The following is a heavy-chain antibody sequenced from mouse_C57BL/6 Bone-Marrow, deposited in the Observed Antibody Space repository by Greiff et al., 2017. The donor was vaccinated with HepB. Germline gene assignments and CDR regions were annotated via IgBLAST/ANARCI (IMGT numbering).Heavy chain of an antibody. CDR1: GYAFSSSW. Sequence: QVQLQQSGPELVKPGASVKISCKASGYAFSSSWMNWVKQRPGKGLEWIGRIYPGDGDTNYNGKFKGKATLTADKSSSTAYMQLSSLTSEDSAVYFCARDDYDYGMDYWGQGTSVTVSS. D-gene: IGHD2-4*01. V-gene: IGHV1-82*01. CDR3: ARDDYDYGMDY. J-gene: IGHJ4*01. CDR2: IYPGDGDT.